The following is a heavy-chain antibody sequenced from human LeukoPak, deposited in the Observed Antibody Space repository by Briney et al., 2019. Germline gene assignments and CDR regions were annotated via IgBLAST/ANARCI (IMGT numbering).Heavy chain of an antibody. CDR3: ARDSPGYLAYDS. CDR1: GFTFSTYG. CDR2: IKEDGSAT. J-gene: IGHJ4*02. Sequence: GGSLRLSCEASGFTFSTYGMHWVRQAPGKGPEWVANIKEDGSATYYVDSVRGRFTISRDNAKKSLYLQMNSLRAEDTAVYYCARDSPGYLAYDSWGQGTLVTVSS. D-gene: IGHD1-1*01. V-gene: IGHV3-7*04.